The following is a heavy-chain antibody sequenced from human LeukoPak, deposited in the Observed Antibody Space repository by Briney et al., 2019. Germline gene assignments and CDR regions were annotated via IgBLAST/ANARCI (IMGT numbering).Heavy chain of an antibody. CDR1: GYTFTGYY. J-gene: IGHJ5*02. CDR3: ARAPYSSSSRWFDP. V-gene: IGHV1-2*02. Sequence: ASVKVSCKASGYTFTGYYMHWVRQAPGQGLEWMGWINPNSGGTNYAQKFQGRVTMTRDTSISTAYMELSRLRSDDTAVYYCARAPYSSSSRWFDPWGQGTLVTASS. D-gene: IGHD6-6*01. CDR2: INPNSGGT.